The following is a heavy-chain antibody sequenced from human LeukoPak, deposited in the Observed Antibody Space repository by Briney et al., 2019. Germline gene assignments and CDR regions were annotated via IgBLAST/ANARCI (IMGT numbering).Heavy chain of an antibody. CDR3: AREATYYDFWSGPNWFDP. CDR1: RFTFSDYL. Sequence: GGSLRLSCAASRFTFSDYLIHWVRQAPGKGLEWVAVISYDGSNKYYADSVKGRFTISRDNSKNTLYLQMNSLRAEDTAVYYCAREATYYDFWSGPNWFDPWGQGTLVTVSS. D-gene: IGHD3-3*01. CDR2: ISYDGSNK. V-gene: IGHV3-30*04. J-gene: IGHJ5*02.